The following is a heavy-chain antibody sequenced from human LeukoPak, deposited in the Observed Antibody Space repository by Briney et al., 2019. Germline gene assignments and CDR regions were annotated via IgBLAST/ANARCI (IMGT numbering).Heavy chain of an antibody. J-gene: IGHJ3*02. CDR1: GFTFSSYS. CDR3: ARVGPLLWIVESTDAFDI. CDR2: ISSSSSYI. Sequence: GGSPRLSSAPSGFTFSSYSMNWVRQAPGKGVEWVSSISSSSSYIYYADSVKGRFTISRDNAKNSLYLQMNSLRAEDTAVYYCARVGPLLWIVESTDAFDIWRQGTMVTVSS. V-gene: IGHV3-21*01. D-gene: IGHD3-10*01.